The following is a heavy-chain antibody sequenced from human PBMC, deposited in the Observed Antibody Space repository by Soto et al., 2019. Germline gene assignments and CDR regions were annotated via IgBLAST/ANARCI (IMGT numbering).Heavy chain of an antibody. CDR1: GGSISSGGYY. CDR2: MYYSGST. D-gene: IGHD6-13*01. CDR3: ARDYSSSWNPYYYYGMDV. Sequence: PSETLSLTCTVSGGSISSGGYYWSWIRQHPGKGLEWIGYMYYSGSTYYNPSLKSRVTISVDTSKNQFSLKLSSVTAADTAVYYCARDYSSSWNPYYYYGMDVWGQGTTVTVSS. V-gene: IGHV4-31*03. J-gene: IGHJ6*02.